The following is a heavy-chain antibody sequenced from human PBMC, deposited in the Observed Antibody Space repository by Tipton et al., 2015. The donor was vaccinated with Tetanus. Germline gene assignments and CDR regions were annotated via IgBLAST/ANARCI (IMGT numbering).Heavy chain of an antibody. Sequence: TLSLTCAVSGGSITSDNHYWSWIRQPPGKGLEWIGYIYHSGSTYYNASLKSRLDISLDTSKNQFSLRLASVTAADTALYFCARANFESSKKGPFDSWGQGTLVIVSS. CDR1: GGSITSDNHY. J-gene: IGHJ4*02. V-gene: IGHV4-31*11. CDR2: IYHSGST. CDR3: ARANFESSKKGPFDS. D-gene: IGHD5-24*01.